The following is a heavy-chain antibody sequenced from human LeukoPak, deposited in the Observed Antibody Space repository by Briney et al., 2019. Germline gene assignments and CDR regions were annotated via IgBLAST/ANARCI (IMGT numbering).Heavy chain of an antibody. CDR2: ISYDGSNK. Sequence: GGSLRLSCAASGFTFSSYGMHWVRQAPGKGLEWVAVISYDGSNKYYADSVKGRFTISRDNSKNTLYLQMNSLRAEDTAVYYCAKDTSYCSGGSRYSNWFDPWGQGTLVTVSS. CDR1: GFTFSSYG. CDR3: AKDTSYCSGGSRYSNWFDP. V-gene: IGHV3-30*18. D-gene: IGHD2-15*01. J-gene: IGHJ5*02.